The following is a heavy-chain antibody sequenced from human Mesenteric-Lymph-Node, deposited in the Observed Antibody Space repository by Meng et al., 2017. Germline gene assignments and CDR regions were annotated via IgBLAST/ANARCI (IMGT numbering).Heavy chain of an antibody. CDR3: AREADYGDYDKRADN. Sequence: GESLKISCAASGFTVSSYYMSWVRQAPGKGLEWVSYISSSGTFIYYADSVKGRFTISRDNAKNSLYLQMNSLRSEDTAVYYCAREADYGDYDKRADNWGQGTLVTVSS. CDR2: ISSSGTFI. V-gene: IGHV3-11*04. CDR1: GFTVSSYY. J-gene: IGHJ4*02. D-gene: IGHD4-17*01.